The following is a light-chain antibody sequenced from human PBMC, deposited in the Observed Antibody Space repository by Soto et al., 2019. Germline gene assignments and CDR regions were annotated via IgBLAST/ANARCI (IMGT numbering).Light chain of an antibody. J-gene: IGKJ4*01. CDR1: QSVGSN. CDR3: QQYDSYPLT. CDR2: DAS. V-gene: IGKV3-15*01. Sequence: ILTTVYLPTLSXXPGEXVTLXXRARQSVGSNLAWYHQTPGHAPRVFIYDASTRATVIPARFSGSGSGTEFTLTISSLQSEDFAIYYCQQYDSYPLTSCVGTKVDIK.